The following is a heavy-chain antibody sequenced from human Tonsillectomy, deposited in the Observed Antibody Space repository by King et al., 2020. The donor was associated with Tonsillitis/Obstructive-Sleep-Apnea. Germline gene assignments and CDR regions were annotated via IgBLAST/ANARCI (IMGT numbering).Heavy chain of an antibody. V-gene: IGHV3-74*01. CDR2: INSDGSST. CDR3: AREDGGFWRGHSWWYYYYYMDV. J-gene: IGHJ6*03. D-gene: IGHD3-3*01. Sequence: VQLVESGGGLVQTGGSLRLSCAASGFTFSSYWMHWVRQAPGKGLVWVSRINSDGSSTSYADSVKGRFTISRDNAKNTLYLQMNSLRAEDTAVYYCAREDGGFWRGHSWWYYYYYMDVWGKGTTVTVSS. CDR1: GFTFSSYW.